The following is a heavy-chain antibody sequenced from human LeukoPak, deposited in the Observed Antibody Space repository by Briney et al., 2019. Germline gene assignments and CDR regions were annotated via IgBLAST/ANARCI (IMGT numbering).Heavy chain of an antibody. V-gene: IGHV4-31*03. Sequence: SETLSLTCTVSGGSISSGGYYWSWIRQHPGKGLEWIGYIYYSGSTYYNPSLKSRVTISVDTSKNQFSLKLSSVTAADTAVYYCARATVRYDILTGYLDYWGQGTLVTVSS. CDR3: ARATVRYDILTGYLDY. CDR1: GGSISSGGYY. D-gene: IGHD3-9*01. J-gene: IGHJ4*02. CDR2: IYYSGST.